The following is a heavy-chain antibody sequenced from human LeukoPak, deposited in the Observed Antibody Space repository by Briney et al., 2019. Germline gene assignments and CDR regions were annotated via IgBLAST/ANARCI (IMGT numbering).Heavy chain of an antibody. CDR1: GFTFSSYG. CDR3: ARDKRPLMSGSYPDY. D-gene: IGHD1-26*01. J-gene: IGHJ4*02. V-gene: IGHV3-30*03. Sequence: PGGSLRLSCAASGFTFSSYGMHWVRQAPGKGLEWVAVISYDGSNKYYADSVKGRFTISRDNSKNTLYLQMNSLRAEDTAVYYCARDKRPLMSGSYPDYWGQGTLVTVSS. CDR2: ISYDGSNK.